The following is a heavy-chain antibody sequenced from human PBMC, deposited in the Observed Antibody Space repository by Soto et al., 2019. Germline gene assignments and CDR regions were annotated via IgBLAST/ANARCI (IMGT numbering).Heavy chain of an antibody. J-gene: IGHJ5*02. Sequence: GASVKVSCKVSGYTLTELSMHWVRQAPGKGLEWMGGFDPEDGETIYAQKFQGRVTMTEDTSTDTAYMELSSLRSEDTAVYYCATGLWKFGELLSYNWFDPWGQGTLVTVSS. CDR3: ATGLWKFGELLSYNWFDP. CDR2: FDPEDGET. CDR1: GYTLTELS. D-gene: IGHD3-10*01. V-gene: IGHV1-24*01.